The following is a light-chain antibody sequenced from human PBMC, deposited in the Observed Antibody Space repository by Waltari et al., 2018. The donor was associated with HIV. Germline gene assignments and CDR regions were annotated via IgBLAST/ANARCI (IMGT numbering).Light chain of an antibody. CDR2: EVS. CDR1: HRDIGAYTF. CDR3: SSYRNSRTWV. Sequence: QSALTPPASVSGSPGQWITISCTGTHRDIGAYTFVSWYQQHPGKAPKLIIFEVSNRPSGVSDRFSGSKSGNTASLTISGLQAEDEADYYCSSYRNSRTWVFGGGTKLTVL. J-gene: IGLJ3*02. V-gene: IGLV2-14*01.